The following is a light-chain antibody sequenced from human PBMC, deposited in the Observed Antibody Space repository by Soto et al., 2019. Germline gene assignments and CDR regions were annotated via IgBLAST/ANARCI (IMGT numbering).Light chain of an antibody. CDR3: SSYTSRHTWV. V-gene: IGLV2-14*01. J-gene: IGLJ2*01. Sequence: QSALTQPASVSGTPGQSITISCTGSNSDVGIYDFVSWYQHHPGRAPKLIVSEVSHRPSGVSNRFSGSKSGNTASLTISGLQADDEADYYCSSYTSRHTWVFGGGTKLTVL. CDR1: NSDVGIYDF. CDR2: EVS.